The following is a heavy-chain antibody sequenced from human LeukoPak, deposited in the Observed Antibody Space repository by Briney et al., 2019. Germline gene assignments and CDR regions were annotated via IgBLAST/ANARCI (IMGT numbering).Heavy chain of an antibody. V-gene: IGHV1-69*04. J-gene: IGHJ4*02. Sequence: SVKVSCKASGGTFSSYAISWVRQAPGQGLEWMGRIIPILGIANYAQKFQGRVTITADKSTSTAYMELSSLRSEDTAVYYCARGAPQDSSGYLSDWGQGTLVTVSS. CDR1: GGTFSSYA. CDR2: IIPILGIA. D-gene: IGHD3-22*01. CDR3: ARGAPQDSSGYLSD.